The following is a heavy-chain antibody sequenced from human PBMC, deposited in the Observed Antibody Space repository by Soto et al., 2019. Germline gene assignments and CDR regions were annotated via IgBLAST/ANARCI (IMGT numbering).Heavy chain of an antibody. D-gene: IGHD6-13*01. V-gene: IGHV3-23*01. Sequence: GGSLRLSCAASGFTFTDYALSWVRQAPGKGLEWVATISGIGGSTYLADSVKGRLSISRDNSKNTVSLLMNSLRAEDTAVYFCARGSPGYISSWYYFDYWGRGTLVTVSS. CDR3: ARGSPGYISSWYYFDY. J-gene: IGHJ4*02. CDR2: ISGIGGST. CDR1: GFTFTDYA.